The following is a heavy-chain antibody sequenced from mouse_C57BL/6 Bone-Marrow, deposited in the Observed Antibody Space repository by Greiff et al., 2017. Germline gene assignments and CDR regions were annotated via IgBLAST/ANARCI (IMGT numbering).Heavy chain of an antibody. Sequence: QVQLQQSGAELVKPGASVKLSCKASGYTFTSYWMHWVKQRPGQGLEWIGMIHPNSGSTNYNEKFKSKATLTVDKSSSTAYMQLSSLTSEDSAVYYCLYDGYYGDYWGQGTTLTVSS. CDR3: LYDGYYGDY. CDR1: GYTFTSYW. V-gene: IGHV1-64*01. CDR2: IHPNSGST. D-gene: IGHD2-3*01. J-gene: IGHJ2*01.